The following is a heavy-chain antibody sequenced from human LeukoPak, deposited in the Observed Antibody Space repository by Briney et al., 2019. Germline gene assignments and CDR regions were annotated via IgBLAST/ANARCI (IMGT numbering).Heavy chain of an antibody. D-gene: IGHD6-19*01. CDR3: ARFSSGWFGYIDY. CDR2: INHSGST. CDR1: GGSFSGYY. J-gene: IGHJ4*02. Sequence: SETLSLTCAVYGGSFSGYYWSWIRQPPGKGLEWIGEINHSGSTNYNPSLKSRVTISVDTSKNQFSLKLSSVTAADTAVYYCARFSSGWFGYIDYWGQGTLVTVSS. V-gene: IGHV4-34*01.